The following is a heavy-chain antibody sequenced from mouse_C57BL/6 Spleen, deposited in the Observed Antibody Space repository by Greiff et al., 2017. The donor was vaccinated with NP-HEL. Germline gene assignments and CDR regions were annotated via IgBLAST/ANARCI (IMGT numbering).Heavy chain of an antibody. J-gene: IGHJ4*01. CDR1: GFTFSDYG. CDR3: ARGGYYGNLMDY. CDR2: ISSGSSTI. Sequence: EVKVVESGGGLVKPGGSLKLSCAASGFTFSDYGMHWVRQAPEKGLEWVAYISSGSSTIYYADTVKGRFTISRDNAKNTLFLQMTSLRSEDTAMYYCARGGYYGNLMDYWGQGTSVTVSS. D-gene: IGHD2-1*01. V-gene: IGHV5-17*01.